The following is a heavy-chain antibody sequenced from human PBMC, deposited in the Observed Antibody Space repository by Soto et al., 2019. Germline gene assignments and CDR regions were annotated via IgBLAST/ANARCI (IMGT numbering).Heavy chain of an antibody. J-gene: IGHJ6*03. CDR3: AGTTSYQWYYMDV. CDR1: GDSVSSNSAA. V-gene: IGHV6-1*01. D-gene: IGHD1-7*01. CDR2: TYYRSRWYN. Sequence: QVQLQESGPGLVKPSQTLSLTCAISGDSVSSNSAAWNWIRQSPSRGLEWLGRTYYRSRWYNDYAGPVRSRITVNADTSKNQFSLQLTSVTPEDTAVYYCAGTTSYQWYYMDVWGKGTTDTVSS.